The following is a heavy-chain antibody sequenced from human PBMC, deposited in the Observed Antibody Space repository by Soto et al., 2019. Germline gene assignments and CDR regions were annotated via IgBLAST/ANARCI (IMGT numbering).Heavy chain of an antibody. CDR1: GFTSSSYS. V-gene: IGHV3-21*01. J-gene: IGHJ6*02. D-gene: IGHD6-19*01. CDR2: ISSSSSYI. Sequence: EVQLVESGGGLVKPGGSLRLSCAASGFTSSSYSMNWVRQAPGKGLEWVSSISSSSSYIYYADSVKGRFTISRDNAKNSLYLQMNSLRAEDTAVYYCARFSSGRSRDYGMDVWGQGTTVTVSS. CDR3: ARFSSGRSRDYGMDV.